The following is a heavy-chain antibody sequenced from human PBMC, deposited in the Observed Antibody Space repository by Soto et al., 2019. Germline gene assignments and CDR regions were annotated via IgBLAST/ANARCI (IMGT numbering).Heavy chain of an antibody. CDR1: GFTFSSYA. CDR3: ARDESSNYDFWSGYNIDY. J-gene: IGHJ4*02. D-gene: IGHD3-3*01. V-gene: IGHV3-30-3*01. CDR2: ISYDGSNK. Sequence: GGSLRLSCAASGFTFSSYAMHWVRQAPGKGLEWVAVISYDGSNKYYADSVKGRFTISRDNSKNTLYLQMNSLRAEDTAVYYCARDESSNYDFWSGYNIDYWGQGTLVTVSS.